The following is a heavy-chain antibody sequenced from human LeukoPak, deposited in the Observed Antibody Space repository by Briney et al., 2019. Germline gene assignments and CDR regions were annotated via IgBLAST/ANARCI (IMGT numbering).Heavy chain of an antibody. V-gene: IGHV4-34*01. CDR2: INHSGST. D-gene: IGHD2-2*02. Sequence: SETLSLTCAVYGGSFSGYYWSWIRQPPGKGLEWIGEINHSGSTNYNPSLKSRVTISVDTSKNQFSLKLSSVTAADTAVYYCAGNYCSSTSCYMSYYYGMDVWGQGTTVTVSS. CDR1: GGSFSGYY. CDR3: AGNYCSSTSCYMSYYYGMDV. J-gene: IGHJ6*02.